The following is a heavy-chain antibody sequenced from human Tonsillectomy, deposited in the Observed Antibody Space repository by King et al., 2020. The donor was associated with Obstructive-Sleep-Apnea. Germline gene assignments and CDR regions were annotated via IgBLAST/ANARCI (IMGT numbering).Heavy chain of an antibody. CDR3: TRRRGTTIFGVVMGNSFDP. CDR1: GFSLSTSGMA. V-gene: IGHV2-5*02. CDR2: IFWDDDK. J-gene: IGHJ5*02. D-gene: IGHD3-3*01. Sequence: TLKESGPTLVKPTQTLTLTCTFSGFSLSTSGMAVGWIRQPPGKALEWLALIFWDDDKRYSPSLKSRLTITKDTSKNQVVLTMTNMDPVDTGTYYCTRRRGTTIFGVVMGNSFDPWGQGILVTVSS.